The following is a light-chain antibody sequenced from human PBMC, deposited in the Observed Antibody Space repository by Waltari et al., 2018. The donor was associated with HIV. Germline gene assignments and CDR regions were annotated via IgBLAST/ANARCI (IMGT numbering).Light chain of an antibody. V-gene: IGKV4-1*01. CDR3: QQYYSTPQT. CDR1: QSVLYSSNNKNY. J-gene: IGKJ1*01. CDR2: WAS. Sequence: DIVMTQSPDSLPVSLGERATIHCKSSQSVLYSSNNKNYLAWYQQKPGQPPKLLIYWASTRESGVPDRFSGSGSGTDFTLTISSLQAEDVAVYYCQQYYSTPQTFGQGTKVEIK.